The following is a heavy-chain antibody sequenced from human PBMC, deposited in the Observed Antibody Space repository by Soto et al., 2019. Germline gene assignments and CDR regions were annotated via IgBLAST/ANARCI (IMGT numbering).Heavy chain of an antibody. CDR1: GFTFSSYG. J-gene: IGHJ6*02. D-gene: IGHD2-2*01. CDR3: ATYQLLPYYYYYGMDV. Sequence: GGSLRLSCAASGFTFSSYGMHWVRQAPGKGKEWVAVIWYDGSNKYYADSVKGRFTISRDNSKNTLYLQMNSLRAEDTVVFYCATYQLLPYYYYYGMDVWGQGTTVTVSS. CDR2: IWYDGSNK. V-gene: IGHV3-33*01.